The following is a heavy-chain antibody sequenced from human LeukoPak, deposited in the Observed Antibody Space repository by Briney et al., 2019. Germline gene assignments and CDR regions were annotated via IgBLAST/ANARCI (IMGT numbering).Heavy chain of an antibody. V-gene: IGHV3-48*03. J-gene: IGHJ4*02. Sequence: GGSLRLSCAASGFTFNSFEMTWVRQAPGKGLEWVSYISSSGSTIYYADSVKGRFTISRDNAKNSLYLQMNSLRAEDTAVYYCARDRLHYYDSSGYYLYWGQGTLVTVSS. CDR2: ISSSGSTI. CDR1: GFTFNSFE. CDR3: ARDRLHYYDSSGYYLY. D-gene: IGHD3-22*01.